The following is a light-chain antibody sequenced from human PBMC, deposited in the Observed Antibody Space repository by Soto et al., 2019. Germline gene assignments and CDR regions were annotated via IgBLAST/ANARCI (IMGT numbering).Light chain of an antibody. V-gene: IGKV1-9*01. J-gene: IGKJ4*01. CDR3: QYLKSFPHT. CDR2: AVS. Sequence: DIQLTQSPSFLSPSIGESVTITCRASQVISTSLAWYQLKPGKAPKLLIYAVSRLESAVPSRFSGSGSGTDFSLTISSLQPEDVATYYCQYLKSFPHTFGGGTKVDIK. CDR1: QVISTS.